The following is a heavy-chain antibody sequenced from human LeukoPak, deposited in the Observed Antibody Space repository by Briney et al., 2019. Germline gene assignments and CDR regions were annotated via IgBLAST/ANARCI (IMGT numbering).Heavy chain of an antibody. CDR1: GVSISSYY. CDR3: ARSRSNFFDY. D-gene: IGHD4-11*01. CDR2: IYFIGSP. V-gene: IGHV4-59*08. J-gene: IGHJ4*02. Sequence: SETLSLTCTVSGVSISSYYWSWIRQPPGKGLEWIGFIYFIGSPNYSPSLKSRVTISVDTSKNQFSLKLSSVTAADAAVYYCARSRSNFFDYWGQGTLVTVSS.